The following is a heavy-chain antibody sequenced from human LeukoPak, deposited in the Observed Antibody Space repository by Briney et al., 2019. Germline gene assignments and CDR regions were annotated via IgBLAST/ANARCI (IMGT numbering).Heavy chain of an antibody. V-gene: IGHV4-61*01. CDR3: ARGPYSSSWHSPLDY. Sequence: SETLSLTCVVSGGSISSGTHYWSWIRQPPGKGLEWIGCLYYNWNTNYNPSLKSRVTIPVDTSENQFSLKLTSVTAADTAVYYCARGPYSSSWHSPLDYWGQGALVTVSS. J-gene: IGHJ4*02. CDR1: GGSISSGTHY. D-gene: IGHD6-13*01. CDR2: LYYNWNT.